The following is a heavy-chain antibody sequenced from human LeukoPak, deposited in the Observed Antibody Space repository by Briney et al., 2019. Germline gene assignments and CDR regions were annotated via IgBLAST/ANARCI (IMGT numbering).Heavy chain of an antibody. Sequence: KTSETLSLTCTVSGGSISSGSYYWSWIRQPAGKGLEWIGRIYTSGSTNYNPSLKSRVTISVDTSKNQFSLKLSSVTAADTAVYYCARWEGWSANIDYWGQGTLSPSPQ. V-gene: IGHV4-61*02. J-gene: IGHJ4*02. CDR3: ARWEGWSANIDY. CDR2: IYTSGST. D-gene: IGHD1-26*01. CDR1: GGSISSGSYY.